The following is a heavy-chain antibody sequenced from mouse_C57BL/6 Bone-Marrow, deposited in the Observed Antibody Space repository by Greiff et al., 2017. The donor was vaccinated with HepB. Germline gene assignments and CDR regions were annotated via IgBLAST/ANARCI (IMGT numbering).Heavy chain of an antibody. V-gene: IGHV5-6*01. CDR2: ISSGGSYT. D-gene: IGHD1-1*01. Sequence: EVQLVESGGDLVKPGGSLKLSCAASGFTFSSYGMSWVRQTPDKRLEWVATISSGGSYTYYPDSVKGRFTISRDNAKNTLYLQMSSLQSEDTAMYYCARPGYYYGRGFAYWGQGTLVTVSA. CDR3: ARPGYYYGRGFAY. J-gene: IGHJ3*01. CDR1: GFTFSSYG.